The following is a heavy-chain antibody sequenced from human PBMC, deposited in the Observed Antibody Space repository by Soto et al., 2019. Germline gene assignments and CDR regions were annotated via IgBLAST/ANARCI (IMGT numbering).Heavy chain of an antibody. CDR2: INSDGSST. D-gene: IGHD1-26*01. V-gene: IGHV3-74*01. CDR1: GFTFSSYW. CDR3: ARDRSRSFDP. J-gene: IGHJ5*02. Sequence: GGSLRLSGAASGFTFSSYWMHWGRQAPGKGLVWVSHINSDGSSTTYADSVKGRFTISRDNAKNTLSLQMNSLRVEDTAVYYCARDRSRSFDPWGQGTLVTVSS.